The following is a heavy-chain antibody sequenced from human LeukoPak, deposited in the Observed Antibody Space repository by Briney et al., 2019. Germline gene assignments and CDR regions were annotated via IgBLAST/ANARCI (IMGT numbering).Heavy chain of an antibody. J-gene: IGHJ4*02. CDR2: ISSSSSYI. D-gene: IGHD6-19*01. CDR3: ARTLTSYSSGWTRDY. CDR1: GFTFSSYS. V-gene: IGHV3-21*01. Sequence: GGSLRLSCAASGFTFSSYSMNWVRQALGKGLEWVSSISSSSSYIYYADSVKGRFTISRDNAKNSLYLQMNSLRAEDTAVYYCARTLTSYSSGWTRDYWGQGTLVTVSS.